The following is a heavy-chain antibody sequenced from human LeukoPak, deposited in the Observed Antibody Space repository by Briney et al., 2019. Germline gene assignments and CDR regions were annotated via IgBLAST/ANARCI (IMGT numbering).Heavy chain of an antibody. V-gene: IGHV4-34*01. D-gene: IGHD3-3*01. CDR3: ARDFGFWSGYSSFDY. Sequence: PSETLSLTCAVYGGSFSGYYWSWIRQPPGKGLERIGSIYHSGSTYYNPSLKSRVTISVDTSKNQFSLKLSSVTAADTAVYYCARDFGFWSGYSSFDYWGQGTLVTVSS. J-gene: IGHJ4*02. CDR1: GGSFSGYY. CDR2: IYHSGST.